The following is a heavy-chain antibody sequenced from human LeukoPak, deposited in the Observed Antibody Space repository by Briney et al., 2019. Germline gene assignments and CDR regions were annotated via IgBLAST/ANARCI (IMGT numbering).Heavy chain of an antibody. CDR1: GSTFSSYA. Sequence: PGGSLRLSCAASGSTFSSYAMSWVRQAPGKGLEWVSAISGSGGSTYYADSVKGRFTISRDNSKNTLYLQMNSLRAKDTAVYYCAKNPLLWFGPPSEYYFDYWGQGTLVTVSS. CDR2: ISGSGGST. CDR3: AKNPLLWFGPPSEYYFDY. D-gene: IGHD3-10*01. J-gene: IGHJ4*02. V-gene: IGHV3-23*01.